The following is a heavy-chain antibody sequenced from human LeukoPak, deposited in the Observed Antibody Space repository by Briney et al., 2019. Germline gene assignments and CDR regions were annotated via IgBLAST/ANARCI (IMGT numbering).Heavy chain of an antibody. CDR3: ARDAYDFLTGRYSGSGGDS. CDR2: ISGYNGNT. CDR1: GYIFRNFG. V-gene: IGHV1-18*01. D-gene: IGHD3-9*01. Sequence: GASVTVSCRTSGYIFRNFGINWVRQAPGQGLEWVGWISGYNGNTKYAQKFKGRVIMTTDTPTRIGYMELRSLRSDDTAVYYCARDAYDFLTGRYSGSGGDSWGQGTLVTVSS. J-gene: IGHJ4*02.